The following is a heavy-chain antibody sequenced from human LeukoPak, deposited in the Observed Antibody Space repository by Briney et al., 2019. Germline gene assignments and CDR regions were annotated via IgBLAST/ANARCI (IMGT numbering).Heavy chain of an antibody. J-gene: IGHJ6*03. CDR3: ARAESGSYYYYYMDA. D-gene: IGHD1-26*01. CDR1: GYTFTSYD. V-gene: IGHV1-8*01. CDR2: MNPNSGNT. Sequence: ASVKVSCKASGYTFTSYDINWVRQATGQGLEWMGWMNPNSGNTGYAQKFQGRVTMTRNTSISTAYMELSSLRSEDTAVYYCARAESGSYYYYYMDAWGKGTTVTISS.